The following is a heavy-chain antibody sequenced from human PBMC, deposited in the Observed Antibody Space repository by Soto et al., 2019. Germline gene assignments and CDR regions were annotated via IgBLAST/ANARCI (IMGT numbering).Heavy chain of an antibody. CDR3: ARRLYYDSSGFEGGGMDV. J-gene: IGHJ6*02. CDR1: GGSISSSSYY. V-gene: IGHV4-39*01. Sequence: PDTLSLTCTFFGGSISSSSYYWGWIRQPPGKGLEWIGSIYYSGSTYYNPSLKSRVTISVDTSKNQSSLKLSSVTAADTAVYYCARRLYYDSSGFEGGGMDVWGQGTTVT. D-gene: IGHD3-22*01. CDR2: IYYSGST.